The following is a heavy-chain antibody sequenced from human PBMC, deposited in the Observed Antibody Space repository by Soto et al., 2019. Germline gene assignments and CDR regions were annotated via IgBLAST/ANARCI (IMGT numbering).Heavy chain of an antibody. CDR2: IIPIFGTA. J-gene: IGHJ4*02. D-gene: IGHD2-2*01. CDR1: GGTFSSYA. V-gene: IGHV1-69*13. Sequence: ASVKVSCKASGGTFSSYAISWVRQAPGQGLEWMGGIIPIFGTANYAQKFQGRVTITADESTSTAYMELSSLRSEDTAVYYCASSIVVVPAAPFDYWGQGTLVTVSS. CDR3: ASSIVVVPAAPFDY.